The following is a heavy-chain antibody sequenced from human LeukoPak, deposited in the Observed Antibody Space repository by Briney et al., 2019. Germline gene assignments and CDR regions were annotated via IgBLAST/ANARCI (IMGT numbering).Heavy chain of an antibody. CDR3: ARGVEPLAANTLAY. CDR1: GFTVITND. V-gene: IGHV3-53*01. CDR2: LYSPGNT. J-gene: IGHJ4*02. Sequence: RGSLRLSCAASGFTVITNDMTWVRQAPGKGVEWVSVLYSPGNTKNADAVQGRFNISRYNSNNTLYLEMNSLSPDDTAVYYCARGVEPLAANTLAYWGQGTLVTVSS. D-gene: IGHD1-14*01.